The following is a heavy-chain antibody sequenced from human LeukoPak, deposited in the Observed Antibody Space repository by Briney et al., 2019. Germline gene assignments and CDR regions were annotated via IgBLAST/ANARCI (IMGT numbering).Heavy chain of an antibody. CDR1: GYTFTSYA. Sequence: ASVKVSCKASGYTFTSYAMHWVRQAPGQRLEWMGWINAGNGNTKYSQKFQGRVTITRDTSASTAYMELSSLRSEDTAVYYCARGRDIVVVPARTGAFDIGGQGTMVTVSS. D-gene: IGHD2-2*01. V-gene: IGHV1-3*01. CDR3: ARGRDIVVVPARTGAFDI. CDR2: INAGNGNT. J-gene: IGHJ3*02.